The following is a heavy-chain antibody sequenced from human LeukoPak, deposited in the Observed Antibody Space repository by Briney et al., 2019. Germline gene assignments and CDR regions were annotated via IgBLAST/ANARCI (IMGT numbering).Heavy chain of an antibody. CDR2: ISYDGSNK. D-gene: IGHD6-19*01. J-gene: IGHJ4*02. Sequence: GGSLRLSCAASGFTFSSYAMHWVRQAPGKGLKWVAVISYDGSNKYYADSVKGRFTISRDNSKNTLYLQMNSLRAEDTAVYYCARDGSGWFFDYWGQGTLVTVSS. CDR1: GFTFSSYA. V-gene: IGHV3-30*04. CDR3: ARDGSGWFFDY.